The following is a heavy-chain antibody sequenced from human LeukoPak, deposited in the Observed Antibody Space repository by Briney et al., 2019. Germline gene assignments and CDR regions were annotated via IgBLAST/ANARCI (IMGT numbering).Heavy chain of an antibody. V-gene: IGHV3-30*02. D-gene: IGHD5-18*01. CDR3: AKGRGYSYEPHWCFDL. CDR1: GFTFSSYG. CDR2: IRYDGSNK. Sequence: PGGPLRLSCAASGFTFSSYGMHWVRQAPGKGLEWVAFIRYDGSNKYYADSVKGRFTISRDNSKNTLYLQMNSLRAEDTAVYYCAKGRGYSYEPHWCFDLWGRGTLVTVSS. J-gene: IGHJ2*01.